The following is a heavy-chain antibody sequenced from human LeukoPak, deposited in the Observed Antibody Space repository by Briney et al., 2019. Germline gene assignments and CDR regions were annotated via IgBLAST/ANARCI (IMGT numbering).Heavy chain of an antibody. CDR2: ISSSSSYI. CDR3: ARGYCSSTGCYGYYYYGMDV. CDR1: GFTFNNAW. D-gene: IGHD2-2*01. Sequence: GGSLRLSCAASGFTFNNAWMNWVRQAPGKGLEWVSSISSSSSYIYYADSVKGRFTISRDNAKNSLYLQMNSLRAEDTAVYYCARGYCSSTGCYGYYYYGMDVWGQGTTVTVSS. J-gene: IGHJ6*02. V-gene: IGHV3-21*01.